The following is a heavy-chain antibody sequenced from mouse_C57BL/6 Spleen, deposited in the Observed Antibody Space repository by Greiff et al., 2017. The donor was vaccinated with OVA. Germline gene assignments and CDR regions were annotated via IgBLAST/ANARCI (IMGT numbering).Heavy chain of an antibody. CDR2: INYDGSST. D-gene: IGHD1-1*01. V-gene: IGHV5-16*01. CDR3: ARGGYGSSYPYAMDY. J-gene: IGHJ4*01. CDR1: GFTFSDYY. Sequence: EVKLVESEGGLVQPGSSMKLSCTASGFTFSDYYMAWVRQVPETGLEWVAHINYDGSSTYYLDSLKSRFIISRDNAKNMLYLQMSSLKSEDTATYYCARGGYGSSYPYAMDYWGQGTSVTVSS.